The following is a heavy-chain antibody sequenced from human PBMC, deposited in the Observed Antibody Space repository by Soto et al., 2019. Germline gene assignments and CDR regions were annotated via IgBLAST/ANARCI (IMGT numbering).Heavy chain of an antibody. J-gene: IGHJ4*02. Sequence: QVQLVESGGGVVQPGRSLRLSCAASGFTFSSYAMHWVRQAPGKGLEWVAVISYDGSNKYYADSVKGRFTISRDNSKNTLYLQRNSLSAEDTAGYYCARDRWFPDQPYYGSGSLDYWGQGTLVTVSS. CDR2: ISYDGSNK. D-gene: IGHD3-10*01. CDR1: GFTFSSYA. CDR3: ARDRWFPDQPYYGSGSLDY. V-gene: IGHV3-30-3*01.